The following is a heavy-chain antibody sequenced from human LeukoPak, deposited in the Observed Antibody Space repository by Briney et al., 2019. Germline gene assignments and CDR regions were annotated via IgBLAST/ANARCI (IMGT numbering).Heavy chain of an antibody. V-gene: IGHV4-34*01. J-gene: IGHJ4*02. CDR3: ARFSVVVRGFPL. CDR2: INHSGST. Sequence: SETLSLTCAVCGGSFSGYYWSWIRQPPGKGLEWIGEINHSGSTNYNPSLKSRVTISVDTSKNQFSLKLSSVTAADTAVYYCARFSVVVRGFPLWGQGTLVTVSS. CDR1: GGSFSGYY. D-gene: IGHD2-15*01.